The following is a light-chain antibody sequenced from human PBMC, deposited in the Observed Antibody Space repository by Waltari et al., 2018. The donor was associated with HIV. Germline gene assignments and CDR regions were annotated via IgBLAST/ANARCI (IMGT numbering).Light chain of an antibody. V-gene: IGKV3-20*01. CDR1: QSVTNRY. J-gene: IGKJ5*01. CDR2: GTS. CDR3: QHYEFSLFT. Sequence: ETVLTQSPGTLALSPGQRATHSYRASQSVTNRYLAWYQQRPGQAPMLLIYGTSGRAPGIPDRFSGSGSGTDFTLTISRLEPEDFALYYCQHYEFSLFTFGQGTRLEIK.